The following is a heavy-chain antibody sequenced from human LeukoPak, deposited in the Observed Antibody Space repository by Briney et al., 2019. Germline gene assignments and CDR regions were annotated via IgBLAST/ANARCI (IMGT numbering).Heavy chain of an antibody. Sequence: ASVKVSCKASGYTFTGYYMHWVRQAPGQGLEWMGWINPNSGGTNYAQKFQGRVTMTRDTSISTAYMELSRLRSDDTAVYYCARDTETSGPYYYYGMDVWGQGTTVTVSS. CDR3: ARDTETSGPYYYYGMDV. V-gene: IGHV1-2*02. CDR2: INPNSGGT. D-gene: IGHD3-10*01. CDR1: GYTFTGYY. J-gene: IGHJ6*02.